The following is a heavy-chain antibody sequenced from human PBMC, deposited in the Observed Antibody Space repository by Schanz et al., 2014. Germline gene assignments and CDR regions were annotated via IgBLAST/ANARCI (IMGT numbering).Heavy chain of an antibody. CDR1: GFTFSHYG. Sequence: QVQLVESGGGVVQPGGSLRLSCVASGFTFSHYGIHWVRQSPGKGIEWVAFIRYHGSKTFYSDSVKRRFTISRDTSKNTVSLQMSSLRVDETALYYCAKDTDRMVIVGHYGLDVCGQGTTVTVSS. V-gene: IGHV3-30*02. D-gene: IGHD2-21*01. CDR2: IRYHGSKT. CDR3: AKDTDRMVIVGHYGLDV. J-gene: IGHJ6*02.